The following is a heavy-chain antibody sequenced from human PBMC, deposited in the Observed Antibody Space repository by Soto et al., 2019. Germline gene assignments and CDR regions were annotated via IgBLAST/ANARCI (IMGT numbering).Heavy chain of an antibody. Sequence: EVQLLDSGGGLGQSGGSLRLSCAASGFSFYTYAMTWVRQAPGKGLEWVSSISASGTQTYYADSVKGRFTISIDNSRNTVYLQMNSLRVEDTAVYYCAKGGGSGYFAYHYIDVWGKGTTVTVSS. J-gene: IGHJ6*03. CDR2: ISASGTQT. CDR3: AKGGGSGYFAYHYIDV. CDR1: GFSFYTYA. V-gene: IGHV3-23*01. D-gene: IGHD3-3*01.